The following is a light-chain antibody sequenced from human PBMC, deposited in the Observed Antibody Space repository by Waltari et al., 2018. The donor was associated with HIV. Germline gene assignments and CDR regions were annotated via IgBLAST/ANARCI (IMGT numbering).Light chain of an antibody. Sequence: SYELTQPPSVSVSPGQTARITCSGDALPKKYAYWYQQKSGQAPVLVIYEDSKRPSGIPERFSGSSSGTTVTLTISGVQAEDEADYYCQSPDSGTYVVFGGGTKLTVL. V-gene: IGLV3-25*03. CDR2: EDS. CDR3: QSPDSGTYVV. J-gene: IGLJ2*01. CDR1: ALPKKY.